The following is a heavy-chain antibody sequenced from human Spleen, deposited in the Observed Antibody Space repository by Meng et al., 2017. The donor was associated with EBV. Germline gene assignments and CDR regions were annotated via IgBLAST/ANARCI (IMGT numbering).Heavy chain of an antibody. CDR3: ARDQFSDNSGCHDY. D-gene: IGHD6-19*01. Sequence: GPLGEAGGCLVQPGGSLRLSCVVSGFTVSNNHMSWVRQAPGKGLEWVSVIHIDGSTHYADSVKGRFTISRDNSKNTLYLQINSLRAEDTAVYYCARDQFSDNSGCHDYWGQGTLVTVSS. CDR1: GFTVSNNH. CDR2: IHIDGST. V-gene: IGHV3-66*02. J-gene: IGHJ4*02.